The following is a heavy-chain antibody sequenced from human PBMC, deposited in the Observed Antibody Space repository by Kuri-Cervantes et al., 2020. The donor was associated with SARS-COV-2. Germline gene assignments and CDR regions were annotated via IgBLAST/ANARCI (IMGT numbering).Heavy chain of an antibody. D-gene: IGHD6-13*01. CDR1: GFTFSNFG. CDR2: ISYDGSDK. Sequence: GESLKISCAASGFTFSNFGMHWVRQAPGKGLEWVTLISYDGSDKYYADSVKGRVTISRDNSKSTLFLQMNSLRAEDTAEYYCARGAAAADYFFYGMDVWGRGTTVTVSS. CDR3: ARGAAAADYFFYGMDV. V-gene: IGHV3-30*03. J-gene: IGHJ6*02.